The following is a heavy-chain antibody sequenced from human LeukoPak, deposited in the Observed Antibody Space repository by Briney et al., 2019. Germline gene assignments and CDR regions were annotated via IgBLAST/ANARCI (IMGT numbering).Heavy chain of an antibody. J-gene: IGHJ3*02. CDR3: ARDEYYYDTSRAFDI. CDR1: GGSISSSSYY. Sequence: SETLSLTCTVSGGSISSSSYYWGWIRQPPGKGLEWIGSIYYSGSTYYNPSLKSRVTISVDTSKNQFSLKLSSVTAADTAVYCCARDEYYYDTSRAFDIWGQGTMVTVSS. V-gene: IGHV4-39*07. D-gene: IGHD3-22*01. CDR2: IYYSGST.